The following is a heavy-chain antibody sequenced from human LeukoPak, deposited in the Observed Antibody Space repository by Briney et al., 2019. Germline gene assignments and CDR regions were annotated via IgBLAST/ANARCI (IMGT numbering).Heavy chain of an antibody. CDR3: ARNYYYDFWSGYYRTIGFDY. CDR1: GYTFTRYD. CDR2: MNPNSGNT. D-gene: IGHD3-3*01. V-gene: IGHV1-8*01. J-gene: IGHJ4*02. Sequence: GASVKVSCKASGYTFTRYDINWVRQATGQGLEWMGWMNPNSGNTGYAQKFQGRVTMTRNTSISTAYMELSSLRSEDTAVYYCARNYYYDFWSGYYRTIGFDYWGQGTLVTVSS.